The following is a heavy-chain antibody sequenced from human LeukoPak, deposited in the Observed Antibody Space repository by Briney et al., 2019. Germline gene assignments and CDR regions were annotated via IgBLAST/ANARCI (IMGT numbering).Heavy chain of an antibody. CDR2: MNPNSGNT. V-gene: IGHV1-8*01. CDR3: ARGLYDSSGYYSVRYFQH. Sequence: GASVKVSCKASGYTFTSYDINWVQQATGQGLEWMGWMNPNSGNTGYAQKFQGRVTMTRNTSISTAYMELSSLRSEDTAVYYCARGLYDSSGYYSVRYFQHWGQGTLVTVSS. J-gene: IGHJ1*01. CDR1: GYTFTSYD. D-gene: IGHD3-22*01.